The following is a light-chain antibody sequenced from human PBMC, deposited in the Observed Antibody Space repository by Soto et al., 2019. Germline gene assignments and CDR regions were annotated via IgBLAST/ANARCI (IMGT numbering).Light chain of an antibody. CDR3: QAWDSITS. CDR2: QDT. J-gene: IGLJ2*01. Sequence: SYELTQPPSVSVSPGQTAIITCSGEKLGDKYVCWYQQKPGQSPVLVIHQDTKRPAGIPERFSGSNSGNTATLTISGTQALDEADYYCQAWDSITSFGGGTKLTVL. CDR1: KLGDKY. V-gene: IGLV3-1*01.